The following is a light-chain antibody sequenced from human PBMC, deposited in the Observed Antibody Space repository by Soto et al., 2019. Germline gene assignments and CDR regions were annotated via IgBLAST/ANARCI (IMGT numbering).Light chain of an antibody. Sequence: DIQMTQSPSSLSASVGDRVTITCQASQDISNYLTWYQQKPGKDPKLLIYDASNLETGVPSRFSGSGSGTDFTFTISSLQPEDIAIYYCQQYNNLPLTFGGGTKVEIK. CDR1: QDISNY. J-gene: IGKJ4*01. CDR3: QQYNNLPLT. CDR2: DAS. V-gene: IGKV1-33*01.